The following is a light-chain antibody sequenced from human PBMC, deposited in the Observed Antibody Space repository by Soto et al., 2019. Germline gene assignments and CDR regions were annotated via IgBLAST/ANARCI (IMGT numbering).Light chain of an antibody. CDR2: AVS. Sequence: AILMTQSPSSLSASVGDRVTITCRASQVIRNDLGWYQQKPGKAPKLLIYAVSLLQSGVPSRFSGSGSGTDFTLAISSLQPEDFATYYCLQDYNYPRTFGQGTKVEMK. CDR3: LQDYNYPRT. CDR1: QVIRND. V-gene: IGKV1-6*01. J-gene: IGKJ1*01.